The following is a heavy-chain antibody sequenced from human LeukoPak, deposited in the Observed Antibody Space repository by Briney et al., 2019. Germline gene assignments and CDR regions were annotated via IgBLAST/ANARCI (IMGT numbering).Heavy chain of an antibody. J-gene: IGHJ4*02. D-gene: IGHD3-10*01. CDR2: ISSSSSYI. V-gene: IGHV3-21*01. CDR3: ARDRVSRWFGELWY. Sequence: GGSLRLSCAASGFTFSSYSTNWVRQAPGKGLEWVSSISSSSSYIYYADSVKGRFTISRDNAKNSLYLQMNSLRAEDTAVYYCARDRVSRWFGELWYWGQGTLVTVSS. CDR1: GFTFSSYS.